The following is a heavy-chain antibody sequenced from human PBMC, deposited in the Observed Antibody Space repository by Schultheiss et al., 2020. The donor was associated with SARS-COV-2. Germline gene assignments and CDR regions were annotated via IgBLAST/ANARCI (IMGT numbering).Heavy chain of an antibody. D-gene: IGHD3-3*01. CDR3: ARLYGYDFWSGSNHYFDY. V-gene: IGHV4-39*01. CDR2: IYYSGST. CDR1: GGSISSSNW. Sequence: SETLSLTCAVSGGSISSSNWWSWVRQPPGKGLEWIGSIYYSGSTYYNPSLKSRVTISVDTSKNQFSLKLSSVTAADTAVYYCARLYGYDFWSGSNHYFDYWGQGTLVTVSS. J-gene: IGHJ4*02.